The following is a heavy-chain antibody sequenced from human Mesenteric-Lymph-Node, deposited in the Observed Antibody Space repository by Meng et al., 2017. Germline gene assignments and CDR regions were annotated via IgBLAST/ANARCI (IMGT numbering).Heavy chain of an antibody. Sequence: QVQLVESVGGVVQPGRSLRLSCAASGFTFASYAMHWVRQAPGKGLEWVAVILYDGSNKFYADSVKGRFTISRDNSRNTLYLQMNSLRPEDTAVYYCFWLGESHNWGQGALVTVSS. CDR3: FWLGESHN. D-gene: IGHD3-10*01. CDR2: ILYDGSNK. CDR1: GFTFASYA. J-gene: IGHJ4*02. V-gene: IGHV3-30*03.